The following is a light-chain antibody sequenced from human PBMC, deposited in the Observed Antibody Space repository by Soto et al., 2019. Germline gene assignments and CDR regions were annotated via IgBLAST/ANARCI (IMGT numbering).Light chain of an antibody. CDR3: QQYLNSPRT. J-gene: IGKJ1*01. CDR2: YAS. V-gene: IGKV3-20*01. Sequence: VLTQSPGTLSLSPGEGATLSCRSSQRVASDLAWYLQKPGQPPRLLIYYASIRATGIPDRISGSGSERDFTLTISRLEPEDAAVYYCQQYLNSPRTFGQGTKLEIK. CDR1: QRVASD.